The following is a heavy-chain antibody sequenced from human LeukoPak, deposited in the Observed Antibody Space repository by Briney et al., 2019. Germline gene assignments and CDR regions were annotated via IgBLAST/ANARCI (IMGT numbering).Heavy chain of an antibody. CDR3: AKAPSYSSQYYFDY. Sequence: GWSLRLSCAASGFTFSDYAMHWVRQAPGKGLEWVAVISYDGSNDYYADSVKGRFTIARDTSKNTLSLQMNSLRPEDTAVYYCAKAPSYSSQYYFDYWGQGTLVTVSS. CDR1: GFTFSDYA. J-gene: IGHJ4*02. CDR2: ISYDGSND. V-gene: IGHV3-30*18. D-gene: IGHD6-13*01.